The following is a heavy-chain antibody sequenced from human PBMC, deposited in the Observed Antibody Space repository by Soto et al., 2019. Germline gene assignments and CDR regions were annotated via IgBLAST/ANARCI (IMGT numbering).Heavy chain of an antibody. Sequence: QITLKESGPTLVKPTQTLTLTCTFSGFSLGTSGVSVGWVRQPPGRALEWLALIYWDDDKHYSPSLKSRLTITKDTSKNQVVLTLTNMDPVDTATYYGAHRTGYGALFDYWGQGTLVTVSS. CDR2: IYWDDDK. CDR3: AHRTGYGALFDY. J-gene: IGHJ4*02. V-gene: IGHV2-5*02. D-gene: IGHD4-17*01. CDR1: GFSLGTSGVS.